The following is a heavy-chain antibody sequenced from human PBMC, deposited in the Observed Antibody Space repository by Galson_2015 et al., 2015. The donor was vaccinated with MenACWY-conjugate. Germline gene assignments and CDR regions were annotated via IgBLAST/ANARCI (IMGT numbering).Heavy chain of an antibody. CDR2: VRNKVYGGTT. V-gene: IGHV3-49*03. CDR3: TRDSEYFYVSGSLYFDY. D-gene: IGHD3-10*01. Sequence: SLRLSCATSGFTFGDYAMSWFRQAPGKGLEWVGFVRNKVYGGTTEYAASVKGRFTISRDDSKSIAYLQMNSLKTEDTAVYHCTRDSEYFYVSGSLYFDYWGQGTLVTVSS. J-gene: IGHJ4*02. CDR1: GFTFGDYA.